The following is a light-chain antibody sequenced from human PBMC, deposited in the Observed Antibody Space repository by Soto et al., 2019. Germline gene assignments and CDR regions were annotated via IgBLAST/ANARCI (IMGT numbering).Light chain of an antibody. CDR3: QQYDKWPQT. V-gene: IGKV3-15*01. CDR1: ESIRTD. CDR2: GAS. J-gene: IGKJ1*01. Sequence: EIVMTQSPATLSVSPGERATLSCRATESIRTDLAWYQHKPGQAPRLLIYGASTRATGIPARLSASGSGTEFTLTISSLQSEDFAVYFCQQYDKWPQTFGQGTKVDIK.